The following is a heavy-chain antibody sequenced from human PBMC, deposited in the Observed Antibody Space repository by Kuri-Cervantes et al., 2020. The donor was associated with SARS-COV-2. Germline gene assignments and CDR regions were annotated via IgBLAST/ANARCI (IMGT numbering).Heavy chain of an antibody. CDR3: ARASVRGIIITYHSYGMDV. CDR1: GYTFTGYY. D-gene: IGHD3-10*01. CDR2: INPNSGGT. Sequence: ASVKVSCKASGYTFTGYYMHWVRQAPGQGLEWMGWINPNSGGTNYAQKFQGWVTMTRDTSISTAYMELSSLRSDDTAVYYCARASVRGIIITYHSYGMDVWGQGTTVTVSS. J-gene: IGHJ6*02. V-gene: IGHV1-2*04.